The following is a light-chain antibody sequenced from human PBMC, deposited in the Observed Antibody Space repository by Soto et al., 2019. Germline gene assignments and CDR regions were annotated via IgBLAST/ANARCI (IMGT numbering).Light chain of an antibody. CDR2: DAS. V-gene: IGKV3-11*01. CDR3: QQHLGRHT. CDR1: HSVNAY. Sequence: EIVLTQSPVTLSLSPGERATLSCMASHSVNAYLAWYQQKPGQAPRLLIYDASVRATGIPARFSGSGSGTDFTLTISSLEPEDSAVYYCQQHLGRHTFGQGTKVDIK. J-gene: IGKJ1*01.